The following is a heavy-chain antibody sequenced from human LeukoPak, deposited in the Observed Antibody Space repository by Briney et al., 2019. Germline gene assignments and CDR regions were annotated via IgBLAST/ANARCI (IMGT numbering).Heavy chain of an antibody. CDR1: DDSISDYY. CDR2: IYHSGST. J-gene: IGHJ4*02. V-gene: IGHV4-30-2*01. Sequence: SETLSLTCTVSDDSISDYYRGWIRQPPGKGLEWIGYIYHSGSTYYNPSLKSRVTISVDRSKNQFSLKLSSVTAADTAVYYCARGTGGYDLGHFDYWGQGTLVTVSS. CDR3: ARGTGGYDLGHFDY. D-gene: IGHD5-12*01.